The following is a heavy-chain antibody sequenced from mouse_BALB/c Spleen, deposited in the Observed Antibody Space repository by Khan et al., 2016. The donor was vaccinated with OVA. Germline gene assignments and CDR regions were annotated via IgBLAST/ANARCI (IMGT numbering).Heavy chain of an antibody. CDR3: ARVGNYWYFDV. Sequence: QVQLKQSGPELKKPGETVKISCKASGYTFTNYGMNWVKQAPGKGLKWMGWINTYTGEPTYGDDLKGRFAFSLETSASTAYLQINNLKNEDTATYFCARVGNYWYFDVWGAGTTVTVSS. J-gene: IGHJ1*01. CDR1: GYTFTNYG. D-gene: IGHD2-1*01. CDR2: INTYTGEP. V-gene: IGHV9-3-1*01.